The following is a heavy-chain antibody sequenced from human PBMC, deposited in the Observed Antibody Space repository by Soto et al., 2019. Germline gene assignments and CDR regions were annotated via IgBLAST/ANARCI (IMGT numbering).Heavy chain of an antibody. Sequence: PGGSLRLSCVACGSSFSNYNMNWVRQAPGKGLEWVSYITDSSDTVHYADSVRGRFTISRDNAESSLYLQMNSLRDEDTAVYFCARDFGHGYYLDYWGRGTLVTVSS. J-gene: IGHJ4*02. D-gene: IGHD3-3*01. CDR3: ARDFGHGYYLDY. CDR2: ITDSSDTV. V-gene: IGHV3-48*02. CDR1: GSSFSNYN.